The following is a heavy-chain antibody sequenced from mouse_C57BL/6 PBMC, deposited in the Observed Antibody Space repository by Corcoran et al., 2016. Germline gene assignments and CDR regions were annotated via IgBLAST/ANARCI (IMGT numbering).Heavy chain of an antibody. CDR2: INPNNGGT. CDR3: ARLFITTVVEDFDV. D-gene: IGHD1-1*01. Sequence: EVQLQQSGPELVKPGASVKISCKASGYTFTDYYMNWVKQSHGKSLEWIGDINPNNGGTSYNQKFKGKATLTVDKSSSTAYMELRSLTSEDSAVYYCARLFITTVVEDFDVWGTGTTVTVSS. CDR1: GYTFTDYY. J-gene: IGHJ1*03. V-gene: IGHV1-26*01.